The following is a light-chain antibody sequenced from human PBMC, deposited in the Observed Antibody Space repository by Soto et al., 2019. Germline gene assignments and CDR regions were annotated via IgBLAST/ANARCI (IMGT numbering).Light chain of an antibody. CDR3: TSYTSSSTLYV. CDR1: SSDVGGYNY. V-gene: IGLV2-14*01. CDR2: DVR. J-gene: IGLJ1*01. Sequence: QSVLTQPASVSGSPGQSITISCTGTSSDVGGYNYVSWYQQHPGKAPKLMIYDVRNRASGASNRFSGSKSGNTASLTISGLQAEDEAEYYCTSYTSSSTLYVFGTGTKLTVL.